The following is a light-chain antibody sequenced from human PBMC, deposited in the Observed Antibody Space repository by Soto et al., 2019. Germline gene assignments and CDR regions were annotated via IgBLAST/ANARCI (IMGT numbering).Light chain of an antibody. CDR3: SSYTSSSTPYV. CDR1: SSDVGGYTY. V-gene: IGLV2-14*01. J-gene: IGLJ1*01. CDR2: EVS. Sequence: QSVLTQPASVSGSPGQSITISCTGTSSDVGGYTYVSWYQQHPGNAPELMIYEVSNRPSGVSNRFSGSKSGNTASLTISGLQAEDEADYYCSSYTSSSTPYVFGTGTKVTVL.